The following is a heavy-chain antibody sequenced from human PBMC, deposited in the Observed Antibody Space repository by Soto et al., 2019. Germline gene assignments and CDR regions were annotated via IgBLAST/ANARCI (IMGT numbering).Heavy chain of an antibody. Sequence: ASVKVSCKTSGYTFTSFGISWVRQAPGQGLEWMGWISAHKGNTKYAQKLQGRVTMTTDTSTSTAYMELRSLRSDDTAVYYCARDSPPVDYWGQGTLVPSPQ. V-gene: IGHV1-18*01. CDR3: ARDSPPVDY. J-gene: IGHJ4*02. CDR2: ISAHKGNT. CDR1: GYTFTSFG.